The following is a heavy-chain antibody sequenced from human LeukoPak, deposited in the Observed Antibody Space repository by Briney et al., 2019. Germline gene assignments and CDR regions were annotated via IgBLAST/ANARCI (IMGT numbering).Heavy chain of an antibody. Sequence: GGSLRLSCAASGFTFSSYWMSWVRQAPGKGLEWVANIKQDGSEKYYVDSVKGRFTTSRDNAKNSLFLQMNSLRAEDTAVYYCARHRGGLERYFDYWGQGTLVTVSS. CDR1: GFTFSSYW. V-gene: IGHV3-7*01. D-gene: IGHD1-1*01. CDR2: IKQDGSEK. CDR3: ARHRGGLERYFDY. J-gene: IGHJ4*02.